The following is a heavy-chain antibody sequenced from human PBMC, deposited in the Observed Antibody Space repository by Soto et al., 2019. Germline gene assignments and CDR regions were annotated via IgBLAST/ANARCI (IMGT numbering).Heavy chain of an antibody. D-gene: IGHD3-22*01. V-gene: IGHV4-30-2*01. J-gene: IGHJ3*02. CDR1: GGSLSSSAYS. CDR2: IYQSGST. Sequence: SETLSLTCAVSGGSLSSSAYSWSWIRQPPGKGLEWIGFIYQSGSTYYNPSLKSRVTMSLDRPKNQFSLKLSSVTAADTAVYYCARELLFYDSDGFSWDDAFDICGQGTMVTVSS. CDR3: ARELLFYDSDGFSWDDAFDI.